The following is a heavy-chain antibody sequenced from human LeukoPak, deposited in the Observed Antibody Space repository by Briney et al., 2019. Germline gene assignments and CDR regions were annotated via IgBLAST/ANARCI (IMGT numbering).Heavy chain of an antibody. J-gene: IGHJ4*02. CDR2: IYSDGST. CDR3: AKAPVTSCRGAYCYPFDS. Sequence: GGSLRLSCAASGFTVSSDYMNWVRQAPGKGLEWVSVIYSDGSTYYADSVRGRFTISRDNSKNTLYLQMNSLRAEDAAVYFCAKAPVTSCRGAYCYPFDSWGQGTLVTVSS. CDR1: GFTVSSDY. D-gene: IGHD2-21*01. V-gene: IGHV3-53*01.